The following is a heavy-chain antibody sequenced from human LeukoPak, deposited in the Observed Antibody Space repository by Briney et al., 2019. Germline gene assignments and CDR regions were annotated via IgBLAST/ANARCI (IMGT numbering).Heavy chain of an antibody. V-gene: IGHV4-4*07. CDR1: GVSISSYY. J-gene: IGHJ4*02. Sequence: SETLSLTCTVSGVSISSYYWSWIRQPAGEGLEWIGRISTSGSTNFNPSLESRVTMSVDTSKNHFSLNLSSVTAADMAVYYCARDFDYWGQGTLVTVCS. CDR2: ISTSGST. CDR3: ARDFDY.